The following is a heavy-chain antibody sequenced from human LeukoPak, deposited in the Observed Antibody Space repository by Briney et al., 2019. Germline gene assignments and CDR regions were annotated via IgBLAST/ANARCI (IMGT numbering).Heavy chain of an antibody. CDR1: GFTFSHYE. CDR2: ISGSGDTI. J-gene: IGHJ4*01. CDR3: ARQMSRLTIFDY. D-gene: IGHD1-14*01. V-gene: IGHV3-48*03. Sequence: PGGSLRLSRAASGFTFSHYEMNWVRQAPGKGLEWISYISGSGDTIYYADSVKGRFTISRDNAKNSLYLQMNSLSADDTAVYYCARQMSRLTIFDYWGHGTLVTVSS.